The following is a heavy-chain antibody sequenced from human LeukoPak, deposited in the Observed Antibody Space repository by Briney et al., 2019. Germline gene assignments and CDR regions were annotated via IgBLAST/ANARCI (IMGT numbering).Heavy chain of an antibody. CDR3: AREYSICSSTSCHGGWFDP. CDR1: GYIFIAYY. D-gene: IGHD2-2*01. Sequence: GASVKVSCKASGYIFIAYYIHWVRQAPGQGLEWMGWINPKSGGTDYAQNFQGRVTMTTDTSTSTAYMELRSLRFDDTAVYYCAREYSICSSTSCHGGWFDPWGQGTLVTVSS. V-gene: IGHV1-2*02. J-gene: IGHJ5*02. CDR2: INPKSGGT.